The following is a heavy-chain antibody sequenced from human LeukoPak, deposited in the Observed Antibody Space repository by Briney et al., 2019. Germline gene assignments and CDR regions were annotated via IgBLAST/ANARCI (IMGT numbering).Heavy chain of an antibody. D-gene: IGHD2-2*01. J-gene: IGHJ6*02. CDR1: GYSFSSSW. Sequence: GESLKISCKGSGYSFSSSWIGWVRQIPGKGLEWMGIIYPGDSDTRYSPSFQGQVTISADKSISTAYLQWSSLKASDTAVYYCAMPYCSSTSCSVWGQGTTVTVSS. CDR3: AMPYCSSTSCSV. CDR2: IYPGDSDT. V-gene: IGHV5-51*01.